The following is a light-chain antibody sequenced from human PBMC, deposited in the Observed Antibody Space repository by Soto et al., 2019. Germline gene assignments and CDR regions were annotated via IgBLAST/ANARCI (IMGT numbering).Light chain of an antibody. V-gene: IGLV1-44*01. J-gene: IGLJ3*02. CDR3: GAWDDSLKGWV. CDR1: GSNVGSNS. CDR2: SDN. Sequence: QSVLTQPPSASGIPGQRLSISCSGGGSNVGSNSVNWYQSLPGTAPKLLINSDNQRPSGVPDRFSGSKSGTSASLAISGLQSEDEADYYCGAWDDSLKGWVFGGGTKLTVL.